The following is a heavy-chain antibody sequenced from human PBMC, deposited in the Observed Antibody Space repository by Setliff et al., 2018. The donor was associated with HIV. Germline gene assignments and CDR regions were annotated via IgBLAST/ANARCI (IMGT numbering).Heavy chain of an antibody. V-gene: IGHV4-30-2*01. J-gene: IGHJ1*01. CDR3: ARLTTTYYYDSSAYYHPV. CDR2: IYHSGST. D-gene: IGHD3-22*01. CDR1: GGSISSGGYS. Sequence: PSETLSLTCAVSGGSISSGGYSWSWIRQPPGKGLEWIGYIYHSGSTYYNPSLKSRVTISVDTSKNQFSLKLSSVTAADTAVFYCARLTTTYYYDSSAYYHPVWGQGTLVTVSS.